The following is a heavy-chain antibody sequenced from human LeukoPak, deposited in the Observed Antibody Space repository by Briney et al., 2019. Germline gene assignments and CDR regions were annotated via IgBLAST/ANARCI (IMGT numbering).Heavy chain of an antibody. CDR1: GFTFSSYE. CDR2: IGSNDRTK. Sequence: GGSLRLSCVASGFTFSSYEMNWVRQAPGKGLEWVAYIGSNDRTKHYADSVKGRFTISRDNAKNSLYLQMNSLRAEDTAIYYSARVVARLFYFDYWGQGTLATVSS. J-gene: IGHJ4*02. V-gene: IGHV3-48*03. CDR3: ARVVARLFYFDY. D-gene: IGHD2-15*01.